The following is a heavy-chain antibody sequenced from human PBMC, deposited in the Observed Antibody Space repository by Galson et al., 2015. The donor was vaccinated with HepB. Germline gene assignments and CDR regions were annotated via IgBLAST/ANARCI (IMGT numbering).Heavy chain of an antibody. CDR2: ISSSSSTI. CDR1: GFTFSSYS. Sequence: SLRLSCAASGFTFSSYSMNWVRQAPGKGLEWVSYISSSSSTIYYADSVKGRFTISRDNAKNSLYLQMNSLRDEDTAVYYCARTRIPDYYYGMDVWGQGTTVTVSS. V-gene: IGHV3-48*02. CDR3: ARTRIPDYYYGMDV. J-gene: IGHJ6*02.